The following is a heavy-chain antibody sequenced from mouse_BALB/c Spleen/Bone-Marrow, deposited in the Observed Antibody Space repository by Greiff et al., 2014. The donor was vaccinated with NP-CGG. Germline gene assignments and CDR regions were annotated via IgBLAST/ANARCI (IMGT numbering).Heavy chain of an antibody. Sequence: VQLQQSGGDLVKPGGFLKLSCAASGFSFSGYGMSWVRQTPDKRLEWVATIGVGGTYTYYPDSVKGRFTISRDNAKNTLYLRMSSLKSEDTAMYYCARPFTTVVATVFAYWGQGTLVTVSA. D-gene: IGHD1-1*01. CDR1: GFSFSGYG. CDR2: IGVGGTYT. J-gene: IGHJ3*01. CDR3: ARPFTTVVATVFAY. V-gene: IGHV5-6*01.